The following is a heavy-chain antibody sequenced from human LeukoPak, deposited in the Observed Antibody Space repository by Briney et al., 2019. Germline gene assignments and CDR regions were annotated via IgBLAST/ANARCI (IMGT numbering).Heavy chain of an antibody. CDR2: IYHSGST. V-gene: IGHV4-59*12. J-gene: IGHJ5*02. Sequence: TSETLSLTCTVSGGSISTNYWTWIRQPPGKGLEWIGYIYHSGSTYYNPSLKSRVTISVDRSKNQFSLKLSSVTAADTAVYYCARDGGYYDFNWFDPWGQGTLVTVSS. CDR1: GGSISTNY. D-gene: IGHD3-3*01. CDR3: ARDGGYYDFNWFDP.